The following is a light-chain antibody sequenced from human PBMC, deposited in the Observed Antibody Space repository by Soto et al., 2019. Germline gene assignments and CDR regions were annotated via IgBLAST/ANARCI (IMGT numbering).Light chain of an antibody. J-gene: IGLJ3*02. CDR1: SSNIGAGYD. CDR2: GNT. Sequence: QSVLTQPPSVSGAPGQRVTISCTGSSSNIGAGYDVHWYQQLPGTAPKLLVSGNTNRPSGVPDRFSGSKSGTSASLAITGLQAGDEADYYCQSYDSSLSYWVFGGGTKLTVL. CDR3: QSYDSSLSYWV. V-gene: IGLV1-40*01.